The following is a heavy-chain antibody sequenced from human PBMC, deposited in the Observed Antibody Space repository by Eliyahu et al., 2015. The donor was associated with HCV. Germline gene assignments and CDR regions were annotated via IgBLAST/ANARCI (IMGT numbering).Heavy chain of an antibody. CDR3: ALEGGSSGPRWFDP. J-gene: IGHJ5*02. V-gene: IGHV1-69*01. CDR2: INVVFGTA. D-gene: IGHD6-19*01. CDR1: GGTFTTYS. Sequence: QVQLVQSGAEVRRPGSSVKVSCKASGGTFTTYSISWVRQAPGQGLEWLGGINVVFGTANYAPKFQGRVTITADETTSTGYIEVSSLRSDDTAVYFCALEGGSSGPRWFDPWGQGTLVTVSS.